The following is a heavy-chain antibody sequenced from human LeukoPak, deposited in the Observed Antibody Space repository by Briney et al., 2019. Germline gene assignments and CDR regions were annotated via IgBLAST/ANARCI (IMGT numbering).Heavy chain of an antibody. CDR3: AKWGAYDILTGYYVSDF. CDR1: GFIFRNYA. CDR2: ITGSGDTT. V-gene: IGHV3-23*01. Sequence: PGASLRLSCAASGFIFRNYAMSWVPQAPGKGLEWVSAITGSGDTTSYADSVKGRFTISRDNSKNPLYVEMNTLRAEDTAVYYCAKWGAYDILTGYYVSDFWGRGTLVTVSS. D-gene: IGHD3-9*01. J-gene: IGHJ4*02.